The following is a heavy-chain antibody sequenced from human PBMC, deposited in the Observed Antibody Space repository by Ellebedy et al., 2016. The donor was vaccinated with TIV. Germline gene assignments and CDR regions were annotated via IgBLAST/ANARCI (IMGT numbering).Heavy chain of an antibody. CDR2: ITGHGINT. V-gene: IGHV3-23*01. CDR1: GFTFSNYA. Sequence: GESLKISCAASGFTFSNYAMSWVRQAPGKGLEWVSAITGHGINTYHTDSVKGRFTISRDNSKNTLYLQMKSLRGDDTAVYYCAKATVVVRVSCLDLWGQGTLVTVSS. CDR3: AKATVVVRVSCLDL. J-gene: IGHJ5*02. D-gene: IGHD4-23*01.